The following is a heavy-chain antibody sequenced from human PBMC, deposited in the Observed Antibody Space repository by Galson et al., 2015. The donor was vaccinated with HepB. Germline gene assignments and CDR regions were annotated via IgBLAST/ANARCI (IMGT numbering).Heavy chain of an antibody. D-gene: IGHD5-12*01. Sequence: SVKVSCKASGGTFSSYAISWVRQAPGQGLEWMGRIIPILGIANYAQKFQGRVTITADKSTSTAYMELSSLRSEDTAVYYCARARPYSGYPEDYWGQGTLVTVSS. CDR2: IIPILGIA. V-gene: IGHV1-69*04. CDR3: ARARPYSGYPEDY. CDR1: GGTFSSYA. J-gene: IGHJ4*02.